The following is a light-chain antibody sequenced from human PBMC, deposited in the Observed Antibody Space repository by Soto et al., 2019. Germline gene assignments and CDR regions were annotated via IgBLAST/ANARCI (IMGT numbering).Light chain of an antibody. CDR3: QHRSNWWT. V-gene: IGKV3-11*01. J-gene: IGKJ1*01. CDR2: DAS. CDR1: QSISSY. Sequence: EIVLTQSPATLSLSPGERATLSCRASQSISSYLAWYQQKPGQAPRLLIYDASNRATGIPARFSGSGSGTDFTLTISSREPEDFAVYYCQHRSNWWTFGQGTKVEIE.